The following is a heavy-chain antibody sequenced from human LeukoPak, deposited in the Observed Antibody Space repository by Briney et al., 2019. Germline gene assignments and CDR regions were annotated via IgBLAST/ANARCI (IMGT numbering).Heavy chain of an antibody. CDR2: IYYSGST. D-gene: IGHD6-13*01. V-gene: IGHV4-39*01. CDR1: GGSISSYY. Sequence: TSETLSLTCTVSGGSISSYYWGWIRQPPGKGLEWIGSIYYSGSTYYNPSLKSRVTISVDTSKNQFSLKLSSVTAADTAVYYCARPQADSSSFGHWFDPWGQGTLVTVSS. J-gene: IGHJ5*02. CDR3: ARPQADSSSFGHWFDP.